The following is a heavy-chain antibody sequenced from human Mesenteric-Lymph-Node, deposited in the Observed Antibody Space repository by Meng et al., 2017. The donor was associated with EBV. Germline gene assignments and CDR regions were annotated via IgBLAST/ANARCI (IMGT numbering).Heavy chain of an antibody. Sequence: VDWVGSGGGLVQRGGSLRLSCAASEFTFSDYTMYWVRQAPGKGLEWVSHVSGSGGSTYYADSVKGRFTIYRDNSKNTLYLQMNSLGVGDTAVYYCVKDLAVAGTWGQGTLVTVSS. CDR3: VKDLAVAGT. J-gene: IGHJ5*02. CDR1: EFTFSDYT. CDR2: VSGSGGST. D-gene: IGHD6-19*01. V-gene: IGHV3-23*04.